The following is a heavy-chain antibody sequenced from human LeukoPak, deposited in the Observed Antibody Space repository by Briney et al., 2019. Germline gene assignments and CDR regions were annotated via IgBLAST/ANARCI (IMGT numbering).Heavy chain of an antibody. CDR1: GGSISGGGYY. D-gene: IGHD1-26*01. CDR2: IYYSGST. CDR3: AGRGSSPRYYFDY. J-gene: IGHJ4*02. V-gene: IGHV4-31*03. Sequence: SETLSLTCTVSGGSISGGGYYWSWIRQHPGKGLEWIGYIYYSGSTYYNPSLKSRVTISVDTSKNQFSLKLSSVTAADTAVYYCAGRGSSPRYYFDYWGQGTLVTVSS.